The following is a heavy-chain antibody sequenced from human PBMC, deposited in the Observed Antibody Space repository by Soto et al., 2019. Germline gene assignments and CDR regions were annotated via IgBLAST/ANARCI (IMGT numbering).Heavy chain of an antibody. V-gene: IGHV3-30-3*01. Sequence: QVQLVESGGGVVQPGRSLRLSCAASGFTFSSYAMHWVRQAPGKGLEWVAVISYDGSNKYYADSVKGRFTISRDNSKNTEYLXMNSLRAEDTAVYYCARESCSSSWYPCYYYYGMDVWGQGTTVTVSS. D-gene: IGHD6-13*01. CDR3: ARESCSSSWYPCYYYYGMDV. CDR2: ISYDGSNK. J-gene: IGHJ6*02. CDR1: GFTFSSYA.